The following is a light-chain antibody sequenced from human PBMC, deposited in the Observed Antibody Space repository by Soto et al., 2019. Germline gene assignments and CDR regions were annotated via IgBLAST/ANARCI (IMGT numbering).Light chain of an antibody. CDR1: RSDIGVYYY. CDR3: TSFTATSIWV. Sequence: QSALTQPASVSGSPGQSITISCTGGRSDIGVYYYVSWYQQHPGKAPKLIICEVTNRPSGVSSRFSGSKSGSTAPLTISGLRPEDEADYYCTSFTATSIWVFGGGTKLTVL. CDR2: EVT. V-gene: IGLV2-14*01. J-gene: IGLJ3*02.